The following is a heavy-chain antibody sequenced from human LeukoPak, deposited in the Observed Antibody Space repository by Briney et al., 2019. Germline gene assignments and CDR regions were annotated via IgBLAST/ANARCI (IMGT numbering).Heavy chain of an antibody. CDR1: GYTFISYY. CDR2: INPSGGST. J-gene: IGHJ4*02. Sequence: ASVKVSCKASGYTFISYYMNRVRQAPGQGLEWMGIINPSGGSTSYAQKFQGRVTMTRDTSTTTVYMELSSLRSEDTAVYYCARWIGSNDAYWGQGTLVTVSS. V-gene: IGHV1-46*01. D-gene: IGHD3-10*01. CDR3: ARWIGSNDAY.